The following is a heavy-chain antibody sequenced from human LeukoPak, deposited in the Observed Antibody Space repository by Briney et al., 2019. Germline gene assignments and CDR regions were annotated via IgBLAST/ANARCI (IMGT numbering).Heavy chain of an antibody. CDR2: ISYDGSNK. CDR3: ARDGTSYGMDV. D-gene: IGHD1-1*01. V-gene: IGHV3-30*03. CDR1: GFSFSSYG. Sequence: TGGSLRLSCAASGFSFSSYGMHWVRHPPGKGLEWVAFISYDGSNKYYADSVKGRFTISRDNSQNTVYLQMNSLRGEDTAVYYCARDGTSYGMDVWGQGTTVTVSS. J-gene: IGHJ6*02.